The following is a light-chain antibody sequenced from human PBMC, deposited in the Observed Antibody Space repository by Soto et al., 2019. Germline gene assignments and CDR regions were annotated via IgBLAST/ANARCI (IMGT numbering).Light chain of an antibody. CDR1: SSDVGGYNY. CDR2: EVN. CDR3: SSYEASNNLL. V-gene: IGLV2-8*01. Sequence: QSVLTQPPSASGSPGQSVAISCTGTSSDVGGYNYVSWYQQHPGKAPKLMIYEVNKRPSGVPDRFSGSKSGNTASLTVSGLQAEDEADYYCSSYEASNNLLFGGGTKVTVL. J-gene: IGLJ2*01.